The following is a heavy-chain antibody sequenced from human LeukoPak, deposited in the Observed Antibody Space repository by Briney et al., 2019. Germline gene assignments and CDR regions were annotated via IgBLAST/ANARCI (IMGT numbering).Heavy chain of an antibody. CDR2: ISGSGGST. Sequence: GGSLRLSCAASGFTFSSYAMSWVRQAPGKGLEWVSAISGSGGSTYYADSVKGRFTLSRDNSNNTLSLEMSSLRAEDTAVYYCAREGTYYDSSGYYVSWGQGTLVTVSS. V-gene: IGHV3-23*01. CDR1: GFTFSSYA. CDR3: AREGTYYDSSGYYVS. D-gene: IGHD3-22*01. J-gene: IGHJ5*02.